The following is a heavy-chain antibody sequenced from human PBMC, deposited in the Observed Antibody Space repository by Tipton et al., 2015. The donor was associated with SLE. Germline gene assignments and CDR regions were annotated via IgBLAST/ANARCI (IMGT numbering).Heavy chain of an antibody. CDR2: INRSGST. Sequence: LRLSCAVYGGSFSGYYWSWIRQPPGKGLEWIGEINRSGSTNYNPSLKSRVTISVDTSKNQFSLKLTSVTAADTAVYYCARVLSSIVAIPGTIYYYSYMDVWDKGTTVTVSS. CDR3: ARVLSSIVAIPGTIYYYSYMDV. D-gene: IGHD3-10*01. CDR1: GGSFSGYY. J-gene: IGHJ6*03. V-gene: IGHV4-34*01.